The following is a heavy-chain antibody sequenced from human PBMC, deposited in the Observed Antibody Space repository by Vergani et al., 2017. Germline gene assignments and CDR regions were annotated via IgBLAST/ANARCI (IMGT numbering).Heavy chain of an antibody. CDR1: GFTFSSYG. CDR2: IWYDGSNK. J-gene: IGHJ3*02. Sequence: QVQLVESGGGVVQPGRSLRLSCAASGFTFSSYGMHWVRQAPGKGLEWVAVIWYDGSNKYYADSVKGRFTISRDNSKNTLYLQMNSLRAEDTAVYYCAKDKLLSGSYLSPGAFDIWGQGTMVTVSS. CDR3: AKDKLLSGSYLSPGAFDI. D-gene: IGHD1-26*01. V-gene: IGHV3-33*06.